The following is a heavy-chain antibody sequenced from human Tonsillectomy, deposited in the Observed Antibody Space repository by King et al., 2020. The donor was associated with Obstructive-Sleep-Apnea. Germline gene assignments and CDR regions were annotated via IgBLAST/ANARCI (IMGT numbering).Heavy chain of an antibody. J-gene: IGHJ4*02. V-gene: IGHV4-30-4*01. CDR1: GDSISSGDYY. D-gene: IGHD2-15*01. CDR2: IYNSGNS. Sequence: VQLQESGPGLVKPSQTLSLTCTVSGDSISSGDYYWSWIRQPPGKGLEWIGYIYNSGNSYYNPSLTSRVTISVDTSKNQFSLKLSSFTAADTAVYYCAREYCSGGSCSLAYWGQGTLVTVSS. CDR3: AREYCSGGSCSLAY.